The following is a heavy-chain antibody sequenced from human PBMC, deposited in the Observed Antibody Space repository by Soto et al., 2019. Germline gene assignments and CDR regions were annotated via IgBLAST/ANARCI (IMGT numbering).Heavy chain of an antibody. J-gene: IGHJ4*02. Sequence: VQLQESGPGLVMPSETLSLTCTVSGDSISGSPYFWGWIRQPPGKRLEWIGSIFYDGYTLYTPSLKSRVTISVDTSKNQFSLKLTSVAAADTAIYFCARLQAAVPHYWGQGILVTVSS. V-gene: IGHV4-39*01. D-gene: IGHD6-13*01. CDR2: IFYDGYT. CDR1: GDSISGSPYF. CDR3: ARLQAAVPHY.